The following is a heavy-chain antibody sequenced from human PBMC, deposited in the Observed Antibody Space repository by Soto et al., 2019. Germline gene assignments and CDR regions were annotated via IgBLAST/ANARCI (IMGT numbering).Heavy chain of an antibody. CDR1: GFSLTRPGMC. Sequence: SGPTLVNPTETLTLTCTFSGFSLTRPGMCVSWIRQSPGKALEWLALIERDDDDKYYSTSLKTRLTISKDTRKNQVVLTMANMEPADTATYYCARPIRGPRRFNGMDVWGQGTTVTVSS. D-gene: IGHD3-10*01. V-gene: IGHV2-70*13. CDR3: ARPIRGPRRFNGMDV. J-gene: IGHJ6*02. CDR2: IERDDDDK.